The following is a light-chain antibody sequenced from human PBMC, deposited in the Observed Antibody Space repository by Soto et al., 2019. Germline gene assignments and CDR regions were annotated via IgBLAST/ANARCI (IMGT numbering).Light chain of an antibody. Sequence: QSALTQPPSASGSPGQSVTISCTGTTNDVGGYDFVSWYQQHPGKVPKLMIFGVNRRPSGVPDRFSGSKSGNTASLTVSGLQAEDEADYYCSSYAGSNNVTFGGGTKLTVL. CDR3: SSYAGSNNVT. CDR2: GVN. J-gene: IGLJ2*01. V-gene: IGLV2-8*01. CDR1: TNDVGGYDF.